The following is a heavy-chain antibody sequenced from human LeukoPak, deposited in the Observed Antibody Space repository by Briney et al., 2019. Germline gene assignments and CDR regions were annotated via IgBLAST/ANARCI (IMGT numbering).Heavy chain of an antibody. D-gene: IGHD6-25*01. CDR1: GGSFSGYY. V-gene: IGHV4-34*01. J-gene: IGHJ4*02. CDR3: ARVGIAAAGTGGNDY. Sequence: SETLSLTCAVYGGSFSGYYWSWIRQPPGKGLEWIGEINHSGSTNYIPSLKSRVTISVDTSKNQFSLKLSSVTAADTAVYYCARVGIAAAGTGGNDYWGQGTLVTVSS. CDR2: INHSGST.